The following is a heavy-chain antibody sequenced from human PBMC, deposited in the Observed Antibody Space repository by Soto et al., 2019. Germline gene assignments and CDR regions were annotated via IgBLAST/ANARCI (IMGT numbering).Heavy chain of an antibody. D-gene: IGHD6-13*01. J-gene: IGHJ4*02. CDR3: ARARGQQQLETSSFDY. CDR2: ISYDGSNK. CDR1: GFTFSSYA. Sequence: QVQLVESGGGVVQPGRSLRLSCAASGFTFSSYAMHWVRQAPGKGLEWVAVISYDGSNKHYADSVKGRFTISRDNSKNTLYLQMNSLRAEDTAVYYCARARGQQQLETSSFDYWGQGTLVTVSS. V-gene: IGHV3-30-3*01.